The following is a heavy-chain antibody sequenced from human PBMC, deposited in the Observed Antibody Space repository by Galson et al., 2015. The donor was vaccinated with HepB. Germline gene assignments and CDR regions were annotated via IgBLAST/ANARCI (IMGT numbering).Heavy chain of an antibody. J-gene: IGHJ6*03. D-gene: IGHD2-21*01. CDR2: MSFDGAYR. CDR1: GFTFSRHA. V-gene: IGHV3-30-3*01. Sequence: SLRLSCAASGFTFSRHAMHWVRQAPGEGLEWVALMSFDGAYRYYADSVRGRFTISRDNSKNTAYLQMDSLTAEDTAVYYCARAYCGGACISYFYYMDVWGKGTTVTVSS. CDR3: ARAYCGGACISYFYYMDV.